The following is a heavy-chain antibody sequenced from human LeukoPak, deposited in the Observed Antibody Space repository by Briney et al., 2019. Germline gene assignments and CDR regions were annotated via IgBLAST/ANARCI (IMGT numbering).Heavy chain of an antibody. CDR2: IIPIFGTA. CDR1: GGTFSSYA. J-gene: IGHJ5*02. Sequence: GASVKVSCKASGGTFSSYAISWVRQAPGQGLEWMGGIIPIFGTANYAQKFQGRVTITADESTSTAYMELSSLRSEDTAVYYCASQNYYGSGSYGNWFDPWGQGTLVTVSS. V-gene: IGHV1-69*01. D-gene: IGHD3-10*01. CDR3: ASQNYYGSGSYGNWFDP.